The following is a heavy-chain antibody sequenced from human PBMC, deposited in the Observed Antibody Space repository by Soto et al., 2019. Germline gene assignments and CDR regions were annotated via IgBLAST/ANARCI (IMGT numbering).Heavy chain of an antibody. CDR3: EKDHRKWLLGYYFDY. J-gene: IGHJ4*02. CDR2: ISGSGGST. V-gene: IGHV3-23*01. CDR1: GFTFSSYA. D-gene: IGHD6-19*01. Sequence: GGSLRLSCAASGFTFSSYAMSWVRQAPGKGLEWVSAISGSGGSTYYADSVKGRFTISRDNSKNTLYLQMNSLRAEDTAVYYCEKDHRKWLLGYYFDYWGQGTLVTVSS.